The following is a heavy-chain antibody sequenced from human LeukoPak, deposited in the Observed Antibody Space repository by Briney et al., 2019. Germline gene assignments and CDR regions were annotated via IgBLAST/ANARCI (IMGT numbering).Heavy chain of an antibody. CDR1: GFTFSSYG. J-gene: IGHJ4*02. CDR2: ISSSSSYI. Sequence: GRSLRLSCAASGFTFSSYGMHWVRQAPGKGLEWVSSISSSSSYIYYADSVKGRLTISGDNAKNSLYLQMNSLRAEDTAVYYCARIGRGYCSGGSCYALSDFDYWGQGTLVTVSS. D-gene: IGHD2-15*01. CDR3: ARIGRGYCSGGSCYALSDFDY. V-gene: IGHV3-21*01.